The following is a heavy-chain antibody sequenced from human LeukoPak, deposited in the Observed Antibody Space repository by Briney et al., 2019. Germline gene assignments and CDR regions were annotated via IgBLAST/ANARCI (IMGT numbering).Heavy chain of an antibody. CDR1: GSTFSNYA. Sequence: GASVKVSCKASGSTFSNYAVYWVRQAPGQGLEWMGGILPIFDTANYAQKFQGRVTITADNSTSTAYMELSSLRSEDTAVYYCARVRSGSGTYSIYYYYMDVWGKGTTVTVSS. J-gene: IGHJ6*03. D-gene: IGHD3-10*01. CDR2: ILPIFDTA. CDR3: ARVRSGSGTYSIYYYYMDV. V-gene: IGHV1-69*06.